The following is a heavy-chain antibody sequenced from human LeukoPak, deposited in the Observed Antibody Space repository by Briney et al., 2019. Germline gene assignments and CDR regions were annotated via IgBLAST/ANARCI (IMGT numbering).Heavy chain of an antibody. D-gene: IGHD3-9*01. CDR3: ARETDILTGYSDY. CDR2: ISSSSSYI. Sequence: PGGSLRLSCAASGFTFSSYSMNWVRQAPGKGLEWASSISSSSSYIYYADSVKGRFTISRDNAKNSLYLQMNSLRAEDTAVYYCARETDILTGYSDYWGQGTLVTVSS. CDR1: GFTFSSYS. V-gene: IGHV3-21*01. J-gene: IGHJ4*02.